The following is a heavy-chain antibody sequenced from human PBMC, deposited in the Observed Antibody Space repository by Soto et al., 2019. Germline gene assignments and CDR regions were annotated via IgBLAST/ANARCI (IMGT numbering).Heavy chain of an antibody. J-gene: IGHJ4*02. CDR1: GFTFRNQD. Sequence: EVQLLESGGGLVQPGGSLRLTCVGSGFTFRNQDMRWVRQAPGKGLEWVSGISGRGGVTYYEDSDKGRFTISRDNTKTTLKLPMNHLRANATALYYCAKDRQFRRSYESAVHYNDWGQGTLVTVSS. D-gene: IGHD3-22*01. V-gene: IGHV3-23*01. CDR3: AKDRQFRRSYESAVHYND. CDR2: ISGRGGVT.